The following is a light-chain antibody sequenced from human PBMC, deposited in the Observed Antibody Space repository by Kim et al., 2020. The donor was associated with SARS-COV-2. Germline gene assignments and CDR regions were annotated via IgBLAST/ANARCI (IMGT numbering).Light chain of an antibody. V-gene: IGLV2-14*03. Sequence: GQSITLSGTGTSSDVGAYNYVSWYQQHPGKAPKLIIYDVNRRPSGVSNRFSGSKSGNTASLTISGLQADDEADYYCCSYTTSSTVIFGGGTKVTVL. CDR1: SSDVGAYNY. CDR2: DVN. J-gene: IGLJ2*01. CDR3: CSYTTSSTVI.